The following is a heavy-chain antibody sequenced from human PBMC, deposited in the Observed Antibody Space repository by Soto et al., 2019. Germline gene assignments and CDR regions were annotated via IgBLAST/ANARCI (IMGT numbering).Heavy chain of an antibody. J-gene: IGHJ4*02. CDR2: IYYSGST. CDR1: GGSISSSSYY. Sequence: QLQLQEWGPGLVKPSETLSLTCTVSGGSISSSSYYWGWIRQPPGKGLEWIGSIYYSGSTYYNPSLKSRVTISVDTSKNQFSLKLSSVTAADTAVYYCARNIRGVMLLPYYWGQGTLVTVSS. V-gene: IGHV4-39*01. CDR3: ARNIRGVMLLPYY. D-gene: IGHD3-16*01.